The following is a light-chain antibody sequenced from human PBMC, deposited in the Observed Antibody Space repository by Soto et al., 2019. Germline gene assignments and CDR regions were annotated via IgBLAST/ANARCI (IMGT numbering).Light chain of an antibody. V-gene: IGLV3-1*01. J-gene: IGLJ2*01. CDR2: LDT. CDR3: QAWDDTTGVV. Sequence: SYELTQPPSVSVSPGQTASSTCSGGDLGNRYACWYQQKPGQSPVLVIYLDTKRPSGIPERFSGSNSWNTATLTISGTQAVDGAVYYCQAWDDTTGVVFGGGNKLTVL. CDR1: DLGNRY.